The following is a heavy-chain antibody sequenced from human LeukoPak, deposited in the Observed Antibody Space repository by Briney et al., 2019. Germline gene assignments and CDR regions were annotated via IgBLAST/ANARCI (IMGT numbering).Heavy chain of an antibody. CDR2: ISAYTGNT. CDR3: ARLRGWNYVGPIDY. J-gene: IGHJ4*02. CDR1: GYTFSSYG. Sequence: ASVKVSCKASGYTFSSYGISWVRQAPGQGLEWMGWISAYTGNTNYAQKLQGRVTMTTDTSTSTAYMDLRSLRSDDTAVYYCARLRGWNYVGPIDYWGQGTLVTVSS. V-gene: IGHV1-18*01. D-gene: IGHD1-7*01.